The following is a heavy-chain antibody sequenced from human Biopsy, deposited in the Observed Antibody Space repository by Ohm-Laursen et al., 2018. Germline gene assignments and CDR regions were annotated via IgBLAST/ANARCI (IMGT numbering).Heavy chain of an antibody. Sequence: SLRLSCSASGFTFSTYTMNWVRQAPGKGLEWVSCISSRKNYIYYTDSVKGRFTISRDNAKNSLYLQMDSLRAEDTAVYFCARADERQLVPDSFYGVDVWGQGTTVTVSS. V-gene: IGHV3-21*01. J-gene: IGHJ6*02. CDR1: GFTFSTYT. CDR2: ISSRKNYI. CDR3: ARADERQLVPDSFYGVDV. D-gene: IGHD6-6*01.